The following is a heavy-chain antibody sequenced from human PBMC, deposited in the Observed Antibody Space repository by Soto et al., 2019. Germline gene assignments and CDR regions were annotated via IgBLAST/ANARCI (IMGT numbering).Heavy chain of an antibody. D-gene: IGHD6-6*01. V-gene: IGHV1-2*02. CDR1: GYTFTGYY. Sequence: QVQLVQSGAXVKKXGAXXKVSCXASGYTFTGYYXHXVRXXXXXGXEWVGWINPDSGDTDYAQKFQGRVTVTRDTSISTAYMEVNGLRSDDTAVYXCAXSXXXTTPRPDFWGQGTLVTVSS. CDR2: INPDSGDT. J-gene: IGHJ4*02. CDR3: AXSXXXTTPRPDF.